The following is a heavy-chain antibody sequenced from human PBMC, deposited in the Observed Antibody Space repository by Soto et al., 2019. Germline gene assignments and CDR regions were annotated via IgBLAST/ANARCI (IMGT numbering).Heavy chain of an antibody. CDR1: GGTFSSYA. CDR3: ARDHRHSSSWGYYYYGMDV. CDR2: IIPIFGTA. J-gene: IGHJ6*02. D-gene: IGHD6-13*01. V-gene: IGHV1-69*13. Sequence: SVKVSCKASGGTFSSYAISWVRQAPGQGLEWMGGIIPIFGTANYAQKFQGRVTITADESTSTAYMELSSLRSEDTAVYYCARDHRHSSSWGYYYYGMDVWGQGTTVTVSS.